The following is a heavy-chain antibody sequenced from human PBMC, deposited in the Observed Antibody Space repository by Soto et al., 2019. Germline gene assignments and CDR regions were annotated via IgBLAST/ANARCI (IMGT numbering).Heavy chain of an antibody. J-gene: IGHJ5*02. D-gene: IGHD3-22*01. Sequence: ETLSLTCTVSGDYISIYYWTWIRQPAGNGLEWIGHIYSSGSTNYNPSLKSRVTMSLDTSKNQLSLSLDSVTAADTAVYYCARGRRFYSDTYLDPWGQGTQVTVYS. CDR3: ARGRRFYSDTYLDP. CDR2: IYSSGST. V-gene: IGHV4-4*07. CDR1: GDYISIYY.